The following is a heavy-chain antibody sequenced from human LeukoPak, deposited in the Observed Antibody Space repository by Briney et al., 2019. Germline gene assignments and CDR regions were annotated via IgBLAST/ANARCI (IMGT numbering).Heavy chain of an antibody. CDR3: AKSGVAVAGFDY. J-gene: IGHJ4*02. Sequence: GGCLRLSCAASGFTFSSYGMSWVRQAPGKGLEWVSAISGSGGSTYYADSVKGRFTISRDNSKNTLYLQMNSLRAEDTAVYYCAKSGVAVAGFDYWGQGTLVTVSS. CDR1: GFTFSSYG. D-gene: IGHD6-19*01. V-gene: IGHV3-23*01. CDR2: ISGSGGST.